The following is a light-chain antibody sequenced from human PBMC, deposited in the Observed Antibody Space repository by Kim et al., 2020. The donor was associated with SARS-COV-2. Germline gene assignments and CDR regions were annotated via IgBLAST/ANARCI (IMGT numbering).Light chain of an antibody. J-gene: IGKJ1*01. CDR2: GAS. Sequence: EIVMTQSPATLSVSPGERATRSCRASQSVSSNLAWYQQKPGQAPRLLIYGASTRATGIPARFSGSGSGTEFTLTISSLQSEDFAVYYCKQYNNWPKTFGQGTEVDIK. CDR3: KQYNNWPKT. V-gene: IGKV3-15*01. CDR1: QSVSSN.